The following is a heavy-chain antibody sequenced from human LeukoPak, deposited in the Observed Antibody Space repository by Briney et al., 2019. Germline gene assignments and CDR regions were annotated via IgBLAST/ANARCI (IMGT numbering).Heavy chain of an antibody. CDR2: ISANDGKT. CDR3: AGELHVERDDY. Sequence: GASVKVSCKASGFVFTSYGFTWVRQAPGQGLEWMGWISANDGKTHYSEKHQGRVTMSTDTVTSTAYMELRSLRSDDTAVYYCAGELHVERDDYWGQGTLVTVSS. CDR1: GFVFTSYG. V-gene: IGHV1-18*01. D-gene: IGHD1-1*01. J-gene: IGHJ4*02.